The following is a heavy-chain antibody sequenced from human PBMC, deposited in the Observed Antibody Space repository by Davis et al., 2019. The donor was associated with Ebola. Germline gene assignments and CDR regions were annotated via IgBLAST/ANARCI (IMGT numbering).Heavy chain of an antibody. V-gene: IGHV3-11*04. J-gene: IGHJ4*02. D-gene: IGHD7-27*01. CDR2: ISSSGSTI. Sequence: GGSLRLSCAASGFTFSDYYMSWIRQAPGKGLEWVSYISSSGSTIYYADSVKGRFTISRDNAKNSLFLQMNSLRADDTAVYYCVTDRNWDFDYWGQGTLVTVSS. CDR3: VTDRNWDFDY. CDR1: GFTFSDYY.